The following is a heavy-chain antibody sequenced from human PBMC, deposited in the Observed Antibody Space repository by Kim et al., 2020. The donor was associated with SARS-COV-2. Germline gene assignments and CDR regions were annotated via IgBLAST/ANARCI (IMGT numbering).Heavy chain of an antibody. CDR2: ISGDGGST. D-gene: IGHD6-19*01. V-gene: IGHV3-43*02. Sequence: GGSLRLSCAASGFTFDDYAMHWVRQAPGKGLEWVSLISGDGGSTYYPDSVKGRFTISRDNSKNSLYLQMNSLRTEDTALYYCAKKGASGWYLDFDYWGQGTLVTVSP. CDR1: GFTFDDYA. J-gene: IGHJ4*02. CDR3: AKKGASGWYLDFDY.